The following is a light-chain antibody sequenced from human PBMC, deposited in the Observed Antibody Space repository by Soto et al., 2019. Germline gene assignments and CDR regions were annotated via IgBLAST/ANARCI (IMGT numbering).Light chain of an antibody. CDR1: SSNIGSNT. Sequence: QSVLTQPPSASGTPGQRVTISCSGSSSNIGSNTVNWYQQLPGTAPKLLIYSNNQRPSGVPDRFSGSKSGTSASLAISGLQSEYEADYYCAAWDDSLNGLVFGGWTKLTVL. V-gene: IGLV1-44*01. CDR3: AAWDDSLNGLV. J-gene: IGLJ2*01. CDR2: SNN.